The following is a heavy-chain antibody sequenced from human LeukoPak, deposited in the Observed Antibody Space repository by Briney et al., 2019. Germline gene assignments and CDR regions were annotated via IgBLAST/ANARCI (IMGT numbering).Heavy chain of an antibody. D-gene: IGHD6-6*01. CDR1: GYTFTSYD. CDR2: MNPNSDNT. CDR3: ARGDQHVEYSSSPFDY. Sequence: ASVKVSCKASGYTFTSYDINWVRQATGQGLEWMGWMNPNSDNTGYAQKFQGRVTMTRNTSISTAYMELSSLRSEDTAVYYCARGDQHVEYSSSPFDYWGQGTRVTVSS. V-gene: IGHV1-8*01. J-gene: IGHJ4*02.